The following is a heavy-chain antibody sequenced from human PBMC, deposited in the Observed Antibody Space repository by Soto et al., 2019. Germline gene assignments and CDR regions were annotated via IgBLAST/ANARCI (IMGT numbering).Heavy chain of an antibody. V-gene: IGHV4-30-2*01. CDR3: ASAHYGDYGYGMAV. D-gene: IGHD4-17*01. J-gene: IGHJ6*02. CDR2: IYHSGRT. Sequence: QLQLQESGSGLVKPSQTLSLTCAVSGGSISSGGYSWSWIRQPPGKGLEWIGYIYHSGRTYYNPSPKSRVTLPVDRSKTQFPLKLSSVPAADTAVYYCASAHYGDYGYGMAVWGQGTTVTVSS. CDR1: GGSISSGGYS.